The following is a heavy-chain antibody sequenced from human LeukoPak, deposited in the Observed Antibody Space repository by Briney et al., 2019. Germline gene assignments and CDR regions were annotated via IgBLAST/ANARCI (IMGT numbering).Heavy chain of an antibody. CDR3: ARHPANWNPGWFDP. J-gene: IGHJ5*02. Sequence: GGSLRLSCAASGFTFSSYAMSWVRQAPGKGLEWVSAISGSGGSTYYADSVKGRFTISRDDAKNSLYLQMNRLRADDTAVYYCARHPANWNPGWFDPWGQGTLVVVSS. D-gene: IGHD1-1*01. V-gene: IGHV3-23*01. CDR2: ISGSGGST. CDR1: GFTFSSYA.